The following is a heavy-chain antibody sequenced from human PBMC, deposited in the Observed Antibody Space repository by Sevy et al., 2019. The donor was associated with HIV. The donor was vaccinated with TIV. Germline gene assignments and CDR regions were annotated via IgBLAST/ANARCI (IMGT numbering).Heavy chain of an antibody. J-gene: IGHJ3*01. CDR2: TRYDGTTK. CDR1: GFTFSRSG. CDR3: AKMGSTTVTTSDAFDL. Sequence: GGSLRLSCAATGFTFSRSGMHWVRQAPGKGLEWVSFTRYDGTTKNYADSVKGRFTISRDNSKNTLYLQMNSLGADDTAVYYCAKMGSTTVTTSDAFDLWGQGTMVTVSS. D-gene: IGHD4-17*01. V-gene: IGHV3-30*02.